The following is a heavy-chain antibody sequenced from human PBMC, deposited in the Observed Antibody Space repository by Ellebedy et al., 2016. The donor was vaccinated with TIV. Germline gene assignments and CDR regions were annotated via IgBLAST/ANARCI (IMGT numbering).Heavy chain of an antibody. CDR3: ARSVLAYASGWPRFDP. V-gene: IGHV3-53*01. J-gene: IGHJ5*02. CDR1: GFTVTSNY. CDR2: IYAGGNT. Sequence: GESLKISCAASGFTVTSNYMNWFRQAPGKGLEWVAAIYAGGNTYYANSVTGRFTISRDRNKNTLYLDMNNLRAEDTAVYYCARSVLAYASGWPRFDPWGQGTLVTVSS. D-gene: IGHD2-2*01.